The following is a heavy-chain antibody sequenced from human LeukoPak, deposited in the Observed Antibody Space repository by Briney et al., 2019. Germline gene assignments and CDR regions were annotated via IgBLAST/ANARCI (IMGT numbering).Heavy chain of an antibody. CDR2: IYHSGST. CDR3: ARGIYCSGGSCWWFDP. CDR1: GGSISSSSYY. D-gene: IGHD2-15*01. V-gene: IGHV4-30-2*01. J-gene: IGHJ5*02. Sequence: LSETLSLTCTVSGGSISSSSYYWGWIRQPPGKGLEWIGYIYHSGSTYYNPSLKSRVTISVDRSKNQFSLKLSSVTAADTAVYYCARGIYCSGGSCWWFDPWGQGTLVTVSS.